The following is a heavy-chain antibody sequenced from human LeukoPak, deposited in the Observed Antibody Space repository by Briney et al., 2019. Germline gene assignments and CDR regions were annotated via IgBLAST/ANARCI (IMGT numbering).Heavy chain of an antibody. CDR3: ARGPAIPGGVRGVIGFGRNYYYMDV. Sequence: ASVKVSCKASGYTFTAYYIHWVRQAPGQGLEWMGWINPNSGATNYAQKFQGRVTITRNTSISTAYMELSSLRSEDTAVYYRARGPAIPGGVRGVIGFGRNYYYMDVWGKGTTVTVSS. CDR1: GYTFTAYY. CDR2: INPNSGAT. V-gene: IGHV1-2*02. J-gene: IGHJ6*03. D-gene: IGHD3-10*01.